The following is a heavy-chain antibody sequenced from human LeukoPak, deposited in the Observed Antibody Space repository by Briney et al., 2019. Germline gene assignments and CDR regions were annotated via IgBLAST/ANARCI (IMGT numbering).Heavy chain of an antibody. D-gene: IGHD3-10*01. CDR2: ISCSSSYI. CDR3: ARSGPGPGSQPATWNWFDP. J-gene: IGHJ5*02. V-gene: IGHV3-21*01. CDR1: GFTFSSYS. Sequence: PGGSLRLSCAASGFTFSSYSMNWVRQAPGKGLEWVSSISCSSSYIYYADSVKGRFTISRDNAKNSLYLQMNSLRAEDTAVYYCARSGPGPGSQPATWNWFDPWGQGALVTVSS.